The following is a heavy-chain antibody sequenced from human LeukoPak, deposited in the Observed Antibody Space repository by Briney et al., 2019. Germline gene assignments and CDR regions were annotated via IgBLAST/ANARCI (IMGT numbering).Heavy chain of an antibody. CDR2: VSGSGFRI. V-gene: IGHV3-23*01. J-gene: IGHJ4*02. Sequence: PGGSPRLSCVASGFTFTSDAMSWVRQIPGTGLEWVSAVSGSGFRIYYADSVKGRFTLSRDTSKNTLFLEMDSLRAEDTAIYYCAKGGGPSGYPPYNFESWGQGTLVTVSS. D-gene: IGHD3-3*01. CDR3: AKGGGPSGYPPYNFES. CDR1: GFTFTSDA.